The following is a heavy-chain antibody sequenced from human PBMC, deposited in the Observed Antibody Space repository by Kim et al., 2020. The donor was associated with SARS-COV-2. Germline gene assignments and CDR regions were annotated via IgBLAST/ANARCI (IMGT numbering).Heavy chain of an antibody. CDR3: ATLNSPEHDY. D-gene: IGHD2-15*01. Sequence: TANYAQKFQGRVTITADESTSTAYMELSSLRSEDTAVYYCATLNSPEHDYWGQGTLVTVSS. CDR2: TA. J-gene: IGHJ4*02. V-gene: IGHV1-69*01.